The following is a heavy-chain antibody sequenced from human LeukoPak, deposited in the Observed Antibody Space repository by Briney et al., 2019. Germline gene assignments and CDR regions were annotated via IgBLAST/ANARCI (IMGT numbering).Heavy chain of an antibody. J-gene: IGHJ4*02. CDR1: GFSFDDYD. D-gene: IGHD5-12*01. CDR3: AREGGYDPFEY. Sequence: GGSLRLSCAASGFSFDDYDMSWVRQAPGKGLEWVSGINWNGGSTGYADSVKGRFTISRDNAKNSLYLQMNSPRAEDTAVYYCAREGGYDPFEYWGQGTLVTVSS. CDR2: INWNGGST. V-gene: IGHV3-20*04.